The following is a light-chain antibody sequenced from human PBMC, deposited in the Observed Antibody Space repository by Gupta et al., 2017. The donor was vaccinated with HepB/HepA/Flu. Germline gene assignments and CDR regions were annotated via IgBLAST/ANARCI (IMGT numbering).Light chain of an antibody. CDR1: QTLYSSENRNNF. V-gene: IGKV4-1*01. J-gene: IGKJ2*01. CDR2: WAS. CDR3: HQYVRTPYT. Sequence: DIVMSQSPDSLPVSLGERATITCKSSQTLYSSENRNNFLAWYQKRPGQPPRLLLYWASTRESGVPERFNGSGSGTEFTLTIRSLQAEDVAVYFCHQYVRTPYTFGQGTKMQIK.